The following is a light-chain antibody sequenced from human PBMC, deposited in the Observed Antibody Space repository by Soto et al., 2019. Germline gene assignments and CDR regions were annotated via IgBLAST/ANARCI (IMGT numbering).Light chain of an antibody. J-gene: IGLJ2*01. V-gene: IGLV2-14*03. CDR3: TSYTSSSTLV. CDR1: SSDVGGYNF. Sequence: QSAPTQPASVSGSPGQSIAISCTGTSSDVGGYNFVSWYQQHPGKAPKLMIYDVSSRPSGVSDRFSGSKSGNTASLTISGLQAEDESDYYCTSYTSSSTLVFGGGTQLTVL. CDR2: DVS.